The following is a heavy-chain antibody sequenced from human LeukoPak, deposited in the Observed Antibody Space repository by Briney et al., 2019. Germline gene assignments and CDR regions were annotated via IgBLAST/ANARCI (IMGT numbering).Heavy chain of an antibody. V-gene: IGHV3-30*14. CDR1: GFTFRSYA. D-gene: IGHD3-16*01. Sequence: TGGSLRLSCAASGFTFRSYAMHWVRQAPGKGLEWVAVISYDGSNKYYADSVKGRFTISRDNSKNTLYLQMNSLRAEDTAVYYCARDAEGAFDYWGQGTLVTVSS. CDR3: ARDAEGAFDY. J-gene: IGHJ4*02. CDR2: ISYDGSNK.